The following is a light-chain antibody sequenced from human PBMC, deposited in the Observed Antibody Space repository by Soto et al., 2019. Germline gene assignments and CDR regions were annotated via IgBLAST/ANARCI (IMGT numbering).Light chain of an antibody. V-gene: IGLV1-47*01. Sequence: QSVLTQPPSASGTPGQRVSISCSGSSSNIGRNYVYWYQQVPGTAPKLLIYTNDQRPSGVPDRFSGSKSGTSASLVISGLRSEDEADYYCATWDDSLNGGVFGGGTKLTVL. CDR2: TND. J-gene: IGLJ2*01. CDR1: SSNIGRNY. CDR3: ATWDDSLNGGV.